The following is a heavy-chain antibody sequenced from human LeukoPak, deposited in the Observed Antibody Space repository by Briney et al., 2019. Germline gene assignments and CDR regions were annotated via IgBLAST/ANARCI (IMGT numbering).Heavy chain of an antibody. J-gene: IGHJ4*02. D-gene: IGHD6-13*01. CDR1: GFTFNNFW. Sequence: PGGSLRLSCAASGFTFNNFWMSWVRQAPGKGLEWVANIKQDGIETFYVDSVKGRFTISRDHAKNSLYLQMDSLRDEDTAVYYCARDLFAAAAGTKDWGQGTLVTVSS. V-gene: IGHV3-7*01. CDR3: ARDLFAAAAGTKD. CDR2: IKQDGIET.